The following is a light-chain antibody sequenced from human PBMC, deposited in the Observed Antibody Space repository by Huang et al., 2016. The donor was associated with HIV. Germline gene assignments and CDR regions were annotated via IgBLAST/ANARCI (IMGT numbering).Light chain of an antibody. CDR2: AAA. CDR1: QSISNY. Sequence: DIQMTQSPSSLSASVGDRVTITCRASQSISNYLNWYQQKPGKAPKLLIYAAASLQSRVPSRFSGSGSGTYFTLNISSLQPEDFATYFCQQSYNTPTFGQGTRLEIK. V-gene: IGKV1-39*01. J-gene: IGKJ2*01. CDR3: QQSYNTPT.